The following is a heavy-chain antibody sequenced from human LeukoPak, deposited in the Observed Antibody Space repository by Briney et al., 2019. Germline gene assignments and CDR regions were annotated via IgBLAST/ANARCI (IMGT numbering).Heavy chain of an antibody. D-gene: IGHD1-1*01. CDR1: GGSISSFF. Sequence: PSETLSLTCTVSGGSISSFFWSWIRQPAGKGLEWIGRLYASGTTSYNPSLKSRVTMSVDTSKTQFSLKVSSVTAADTAVYYCARDASLQMGAFDVWGQGTVVTVSS. CDR3: ARDASLQMGAFDV. CDR2: LYASGTT. J-gene: IGHJ3*01. V-gene: IGHV4-4*07.